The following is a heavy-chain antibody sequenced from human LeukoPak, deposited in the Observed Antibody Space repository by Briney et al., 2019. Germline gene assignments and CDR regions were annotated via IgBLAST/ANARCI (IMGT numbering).Heavy chain of an antibody. J-gene: IGHJ4*02. CDR3: ASGNLVTTDY. D-gene: IGHD1/OR15-1a*01. Sequence: GGSLRLSCAASGFTFDDYGMSWVRQAPAKGLEWVSGINWNGGSTAYADSVKCRFTTSRDNAKNSLYLQMNSLRAEDTALYYCASGNLVTTDYWGQGTLVTVSS. CDR2: INWNGGST. CDR1: GFTFDDYG. V-gene: IGHV3-20*04.